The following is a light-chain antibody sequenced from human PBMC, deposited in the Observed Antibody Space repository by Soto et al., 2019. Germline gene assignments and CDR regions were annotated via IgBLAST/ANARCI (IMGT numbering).Light chain of an antibody. Sequence: QSVLTQPPSVSAAPGQKVTISCSGSSSNIGNNYVSWYQQLSGTAPKLLIYENNKRPSGIPDRFSGSKSGTSATLGITGLQTGDEADYYCGTWDSSLSEVFGTGTKLTVL. J-gene: IGLJ1*01. CDR1: SSNIGNNY. CDR2: ENN. V-gene: IGLV1-51*02. CDR3: GTWDSSLSEV.